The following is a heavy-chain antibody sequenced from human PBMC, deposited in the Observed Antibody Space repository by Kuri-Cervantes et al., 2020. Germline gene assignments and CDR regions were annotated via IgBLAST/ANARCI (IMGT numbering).Heavy chain of an antibody. J-gene: IGHJ3*02. Sequence: GGSLRLSCAASGFTFDDYGMSWVRQAPGKGLEWVPGINWNGGSTGYADSVKGRFTISRDNAKNSLYLQMNSLRAEDTAVYYCARDGELLSRAFDIWGQGTMVTVSS. D-gene: IGHD1-26*01. V-gene: IGHV3-20*04. CDR1: GFTFDDYG. CDR2: INWNGGST. CDR3: ARDGELLSRAFDI.